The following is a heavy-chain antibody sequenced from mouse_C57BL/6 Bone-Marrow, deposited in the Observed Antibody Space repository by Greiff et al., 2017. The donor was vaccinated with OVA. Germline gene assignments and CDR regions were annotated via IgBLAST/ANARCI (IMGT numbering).Heavy chain of an antibody. V-gene: IGHV1-59*01. J-gene: IGHJ4*01. CDR3: ATPIYDGPYAMDY. CDR2: IDPSDSYT. Sequence: QVQLQQPGAELVRPGTSVKLSCKASGYTFTSYWMHWVKQRPGQGLEWIGVIDPSDSYTNYNQKLKGNATLTVDTSSSTAYMQLSSLTSEDSAVYYCATPIYDGPYAMDYWGQGTSVTVSS. CDR1: GYTFTSYW. D-gene: IGHD2-3*01.